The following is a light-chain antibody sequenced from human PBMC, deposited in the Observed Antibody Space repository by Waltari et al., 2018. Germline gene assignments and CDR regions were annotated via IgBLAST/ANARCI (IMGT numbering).Light chain of an antibody. CDR1: QDIEDE. V-gene: IGKV5-2*01. CDR2: EAT. CDR3: LEHDNFPTHT. J-gene: IGKJ2*01. Sequence: ETTPPQAPAFNLGAPPDQVKHLCRASQDIEDEMNWYQQKPGEGAIFIIQEATTLVPGIPPRFSGSGYGTDFTLTINNIQSEDVASYFCLEHDNFPTHTFGQGTKLEIK.